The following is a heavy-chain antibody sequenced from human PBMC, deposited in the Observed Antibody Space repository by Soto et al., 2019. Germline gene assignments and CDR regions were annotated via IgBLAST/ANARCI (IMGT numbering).Heavy chain of an antibody. CDR2: VIPIFGTA. V-gene: IGHV1-69*12. Sequence: QVQLVQSGAEVKKPGSSVNVSCKASGGTFSSYSISWVRQAPGQGLEWMGGVIPIFGTANYAQKFQGRVTITADESTSPAYMGLRSLRSEYTAVYYCAGWGDYGDHGAIDYWGQGTLVTVSS. J-gene: IGHJ4*02. CDR1: GGTFSSYS. CDR3: AGWGDYGDHGAIDY. D-gene: IGHD4-17*01.